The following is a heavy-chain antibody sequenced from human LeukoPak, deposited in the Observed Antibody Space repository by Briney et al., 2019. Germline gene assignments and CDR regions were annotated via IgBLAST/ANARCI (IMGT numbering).Heavy chain of an antibody. D-gene: IGHD3-10*02. J-gene: IGHJ6*04. V-gene: IGHV3-48*03. CDR1: GFTFSTFE. Sequence: GGSLRLSCAASGFTFSTFEFNWVRQTPGKVLEWISYISSTGSAIYYADSVKGRFTISRDNDKNSLYLQMNSLRAEDTAVYYCAELGITMIGGVWGKGTTVTISS. CDR2: ISSTGSAI. CDR3: AELGITMIGGV.